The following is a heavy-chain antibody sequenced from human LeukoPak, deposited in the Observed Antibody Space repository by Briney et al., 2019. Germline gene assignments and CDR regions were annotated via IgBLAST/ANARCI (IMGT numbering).Heavy chain of an antibody. CDR2: INPYSGDT. V-gene: IGHV1-2*06. Sequence: ASVKVSCEASGYTFTGYHIHWVRQAPGQGLEWMGRINPYSGDTNFAQKFQGRVTTTRDTSITTAYMDLSSLTPDDTAVYFCARDQGSLTRSWYTGYWGQGTQVTVSS. CDR1: GYTFTGYH. D-gene: IGHD6-13*01. J-gene: IGHJ4*02. CDR3: ARDQGSLTRSWYTGY.